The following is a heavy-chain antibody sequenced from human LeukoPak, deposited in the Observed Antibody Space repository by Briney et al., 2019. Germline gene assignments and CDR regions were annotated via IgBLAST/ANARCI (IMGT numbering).Heavy chain of an antibody. CDR3: AKNWGATIYYAFDI. Sequence: PGGSLRLSCAASGFTFSSYAIGWVRQAPGKGLEWVSAISGSGGYTYYEDSVKGRFTISRDNSKNTLYLQMNSLRAEDTAVYYCAKNWGATIYYAFDIWGQGTMVTVSS. D-gene: IGHD5-12*01. V-gene: IGHV3-23*01. CDR2: ISGSGGYT. J-gene: IGHJ3*02. CDR1: GFTFSSYA.